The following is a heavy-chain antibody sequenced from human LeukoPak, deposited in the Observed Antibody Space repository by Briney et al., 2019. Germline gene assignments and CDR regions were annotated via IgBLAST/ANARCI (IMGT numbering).Heavy chain of an antibody. D-gene: IGHD3-3*01. V-gene: IGHV1-46*01. J-gene: IGHJ4*02. CDR1: GYTFTSYY. CDR3: ARDGYDLGSDY. CDR2: INPSGGST. Sequence: ASVKVSCKASGYTFTSYYIHWVRQAPGQGLEWMGIINPSGGSTSYARKFQGRVTMTRDTSTSTVYMELSSLRSEDTAVYYCARDGYDLGSDYWGQGTLVTVSS.